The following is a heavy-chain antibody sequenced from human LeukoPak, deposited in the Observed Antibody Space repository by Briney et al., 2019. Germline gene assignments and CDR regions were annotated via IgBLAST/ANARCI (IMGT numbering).Heavy chain of an antibody. CDR2: IVSSSTYT. Sequence: PGGSLRLSCAASGFSFSDYHISWIRQAPGKGLEWISYIVSSSTYTKYADSVKGRFTISRDNAKNSVYLQMNSLRAEDTAVYYCARVRDAFDIWGQGTMVTVSS. CDR1: GFSFSDYH. J-gene: IGHJ3*02. V-gene: IGHV3-11*06. CDR3: ARVRDAFDI.